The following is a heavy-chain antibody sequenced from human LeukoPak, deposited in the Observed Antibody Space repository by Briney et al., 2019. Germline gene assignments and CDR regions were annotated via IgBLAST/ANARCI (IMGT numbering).Heavy chain of an antibody. Sequence: GGSLRLSCAASGFTFSSYAMHWVRQAPGEGLEYVSAISSNGGSTYYANSVKGRFTISRDNSKNTLYLQMGSLRAEDMAVYYCARDPLGGAAYFDYWGQGTLVTVSS. V-gene: IGHV3-64*01. CDR2: ISSNGGST. D-gene: IGHD3-16*01. CDR3: ARDPLGGAAYFDY. J-gene: IGHJ4*02. CDR1: GFTFSSYA.